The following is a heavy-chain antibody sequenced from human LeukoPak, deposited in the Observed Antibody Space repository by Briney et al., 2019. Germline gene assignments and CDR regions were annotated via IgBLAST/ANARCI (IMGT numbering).Heavy chain of an antibody. CDR2: IIPIFGTA. J-gene: IGHJ4*02. V-gene: IGHV1-69*05. CDR3: ARQGSSTTQLLAY. D-gene: IGHD2-2*01. CDR1: GGTFRSDA. Sequence: SVKVSCKASGGTFRSDAISWVRQAPGQGLEWMGRIIPIFGTANYAQKFQGRVTITTDESTSTAYMELSSLRSEDTAVYYCARQGSSTTQLLAYWGQGTLVNVSS.